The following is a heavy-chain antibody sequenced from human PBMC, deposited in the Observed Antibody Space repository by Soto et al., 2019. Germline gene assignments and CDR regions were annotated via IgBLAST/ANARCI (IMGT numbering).Heavy chain of an antibody. V-gene: IGHV1-18*01. CDR1: GYTFTSYG. CDR3: ARAPVVLWFGELLQSLDY. J-gene: IGHJ4*02. CDR2: ISAYNGNT. Sequence: ASVKVSCKASGYTFTSYGISWVRQAPGKGLEWMGWISAYNGNTNYAQKLQGRVTMTTDTSTSTAYMELRSLRSDDTAVYYCARAPVVLWFGELLQSLDYWGQGTLVTVSS. D-gene: IGHD3-10*01.